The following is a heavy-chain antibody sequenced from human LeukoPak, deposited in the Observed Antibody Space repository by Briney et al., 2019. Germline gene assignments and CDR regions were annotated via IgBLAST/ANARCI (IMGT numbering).Heavy chain of an antibody. V-gene: IGHV3-23*01. CDR1: GFSFSSYA. J-gene: IGHJ4*02. CDR3: ARGVSIGYCSSTSCSEGGY. D-gene: IGHD2-2*01. CDR2: ISGSGDTT. Sequence: GGSLRLSCAASGFSFSSYAMSWVRQAPGKGLEWVSGISGSGDTTYSADSVKGRFTISRDNSKNTLYLQMNSLRAEDTAVYYCARGVSIGYCSSTSCSEGGYWGQGTLVTVSS.